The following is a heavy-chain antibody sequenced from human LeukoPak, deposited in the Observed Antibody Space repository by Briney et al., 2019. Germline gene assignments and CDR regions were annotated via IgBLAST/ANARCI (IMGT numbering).Heavy chain of an antibody. V-gene: IGHV4-59*01. CDR1: GDSISSYY. CDR2: IYYSGST. J-gene: IGHJ4*02. D-gene: IGHD3-3*01. CDR3: ARARIRFLEWLPYYFDY. Sequence: SETLSLTCTVSGDSISSYYWSWIRQPPGKGLEWIGYIYYSGSTNYHPSLKSRVTISVDTSKNQFSLKLSSVTAADTVVYYCARARIRFLEWLPYYFDYWGQGTLVTVSS.